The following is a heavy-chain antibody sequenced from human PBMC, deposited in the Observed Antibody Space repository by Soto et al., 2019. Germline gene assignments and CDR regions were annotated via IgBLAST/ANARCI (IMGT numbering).Heavy chain of an antibody. D-gene: IGHD2-15*01. Sequence: PGGSLRLSCAASGFPFSSYSMNWVRQTPGKGLEWVSSISSSSSYIYYADSVKGRFTISRDNAKNSLYLQMNSLRAEDTAVYYCARAHGVAIGLSDAFDIWGQGTMVTVSS. CDR2: ISSSSSYI. CDR3: ARAHGVAIGLSDAFDI. V-gene: IGHV3-21*01. J-gene: IGHJ3*02. CDR1: GFPFSSYS.